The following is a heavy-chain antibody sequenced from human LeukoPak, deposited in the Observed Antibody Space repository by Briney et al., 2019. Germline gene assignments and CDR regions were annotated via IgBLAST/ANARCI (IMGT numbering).Heavy chain of an antibody. CDR2: IHPRDSDT. CDR1: GYSFTSYW. D-gene: IGHD2-15*01. CDR3: ARRYCSGSSCYLFDY. J-gene: IGHJ4*02. V-gene: IGHV5-51*01. Sequence: GESLKISCKGSGYSFTSYWIGWVRQMPGKGLEWMGIIHPRDSDTRYSPSFQGQVTISADKSISTAYLQWSSLKASDTAMYYCARRYCSGSSCYLFDYWGQGTLVTVSS.